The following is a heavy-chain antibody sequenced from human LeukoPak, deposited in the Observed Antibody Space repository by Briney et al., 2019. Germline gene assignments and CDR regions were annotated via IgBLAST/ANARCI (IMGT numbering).Heavy chain of an antibody. D-gene: IGHD3-3*01. V-gene: IGHV4-61*02. CDR3: ARLGRSGPLS. CDR1: GGSISSGSYY. Sequence: SEALSLTCTVSGGSISSGSYYWSWIRQPAGKGLEWIGRIYTSGSTNYNPSLKSRVTISVDTSKNQFSLKLSSVTAADTAVYYCARLGRSGPLSWGQGTLVTVSS. CDR2: IYTSGST. J-gene: IGHJ5*02.